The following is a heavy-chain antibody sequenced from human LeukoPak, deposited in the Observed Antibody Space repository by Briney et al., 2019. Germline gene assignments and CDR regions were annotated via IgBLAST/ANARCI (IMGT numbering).Heavy chain of an antibody. D-gene: IGHD3-3*01. CDR3: ARQKGGITIFGVVIIPPDY. J-gene: IGHJ4*02. CDR2: IYTSGST. Sequence: SETLSLTCTVSGGSISSYYWSWIRQPAGKGLEWIGRIYTSGSTNYNPSLKGRVTMSVDTSKNQFSLKLSSVTAADTAVYYCARQKGGITIFGVVIIPPDYWGQGTLVTVSS. V-gene: IGHV4-4*07. CDR1: GGSISSYY.